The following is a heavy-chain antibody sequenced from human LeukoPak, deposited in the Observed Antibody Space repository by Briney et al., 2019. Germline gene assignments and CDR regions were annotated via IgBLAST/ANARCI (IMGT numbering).Heavy chain of an antibody. Sequence: SETLSLTCAVYGGSFSGYYWSWIRQPPGKWLEWIGEINHSGSTNYNPSLKSRVTISVDTSKNQLSLKLSSVTAADTAVYYCARLPWLQPQDGYWGQGTLVTVSS. CDR3: ARLPWLQPQDGY. D-gene: IGHD5-12*01. V-gene: IGHV4-34*01. CDR2: INHSGST. J-gene: IGHJ4*02. CDR1: GGSFSGYY.